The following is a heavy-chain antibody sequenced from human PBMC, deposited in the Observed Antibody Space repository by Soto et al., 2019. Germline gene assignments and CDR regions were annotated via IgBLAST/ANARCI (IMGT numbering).Heavy chain of an antibody. CDR3: ARTRTGAPDY. D-gene: IGHD7-27*01. Sequence: SETLSLTCTVSGGSISSYYWSWIRQPPGKGLEWIGYIFYSGSTNYNPSLKSRVTISVDTSKNQFSLKLSSVTAADTAVYYCARTRTGAPDYWGQGTLVTVSS. CDR2: IFYSGST. CDR1: GGSISSYY. V-gene: IGHV4-59*01. J-gene: IGHJ4*02.